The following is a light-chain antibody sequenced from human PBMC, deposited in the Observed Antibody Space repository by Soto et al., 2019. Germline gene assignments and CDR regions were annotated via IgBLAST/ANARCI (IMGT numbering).Light chain of an antibody. V-gene: IGKV1-5*03. J-gene: IGKJ4*01. CDR3: QQFSRPPLT. Sequence: DIQMTQSPSTLSASVGDRVTITCRASQSISSWLAWYQQKPGKAPKLLIYKASSLESGVPSRFSGSGSGTDFTLTISRLEPEDFAVYFCQQFSRPPLTFGGGTKVEI. CDR2: KAS. CDR1: QSISSW.